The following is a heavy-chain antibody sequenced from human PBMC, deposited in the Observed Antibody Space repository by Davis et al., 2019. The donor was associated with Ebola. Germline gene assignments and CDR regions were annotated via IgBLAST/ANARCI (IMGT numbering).Heavy chain of an antibody. CDR3: ARAQQWLVQGYIDY. D-gene: IGHD6-19*01. Sequence: GESLKISCKGSGYSFTSYWIGWVRQMPGKGLEWMGIIYPGDSDTRYSPSSQGQVTISADKSISTAYLQWSSLKASDTAMCYCARAQQWLVQGYIDYWGQGTLVTVSS. J-gene: IGHJ4*02. V-gene: IGHV5-51*01. CDR2: IYPGDSDT. CDR1: GYSFTSYW.